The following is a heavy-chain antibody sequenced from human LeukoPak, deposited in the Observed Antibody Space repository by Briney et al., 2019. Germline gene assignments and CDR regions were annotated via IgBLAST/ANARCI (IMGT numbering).Heavy chain of an antibody. CDR2: ISYSETT. V-gene: IGHV4-39*01. CDR1: GASISSGNYF. Sequence: SETLSLTCSVSGASISSGNYFWTWVRQSPVKVLEWIGCISYSETTHYNPSLKSRVTIFVDTSKNQFSLNLNSVTASDTAVYYCARSFDYWGQGTLVAVSS. CDR3: ARSFDY. J-gene: IGHJ4*02.